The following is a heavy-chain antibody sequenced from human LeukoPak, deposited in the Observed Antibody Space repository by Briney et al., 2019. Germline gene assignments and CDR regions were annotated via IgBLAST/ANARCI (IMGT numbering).Heavy chain of an antibody. CDR2: INPNSGCT. CDR1: GYPFTGYY. CDR3: ARSTVEMATSGFFDY. D-gene: IGHD5-24*01. J-gene: IGHJ4*02. V-gene: IGHV1-2*02. Sequence: AAVKVSFKASGYPFTGYYMHWGRQAPGQGLGWMGWINPNSGCTNYAQKFQGRVTMTRDTSISTAYMELSRLRSDDTAVYYCARSTVEMATSGFFDYWGQGTLVTVSS.